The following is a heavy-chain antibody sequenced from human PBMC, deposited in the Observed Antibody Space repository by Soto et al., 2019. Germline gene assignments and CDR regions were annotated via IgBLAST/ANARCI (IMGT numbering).Heavy chain of an antibody. CDR1: GGSISSYY. V-gene: IGHV4-59*01. CDR2: IYYSGST. J-gene: IGHJ4*02. D-gene: IGHD3-22*01. CDR3: ARETWYDSSGYYSR. Sequence: SETLSLTCTVSGGSISSYYWSWIRQPPGKGLEWIGYIYYSGSTNYNPSLKSRVTISVDTSKNQFSLKLSSVTAADTAVYYCARETWYDSSGYYSRWGQGTLVTVSS.